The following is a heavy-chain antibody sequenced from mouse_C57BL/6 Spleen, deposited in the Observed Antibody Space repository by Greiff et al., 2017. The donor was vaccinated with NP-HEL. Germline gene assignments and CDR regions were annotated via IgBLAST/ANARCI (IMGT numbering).Heavy chain of an antibody. Sequence: QVQLQQPGAELVKPGASVKLSCKASGYTFTSYWMHWVKQRPGQGLEWIGMIHPNSGSTNYNEKFKSKATLTVDKSSSTAYMQLSSLTSEDSAVYYGARYDYGYDVLFYAMDYWGQGTSVTVSS. D-gene: IGHD2-2*01. CDR2: IHPNSGST. CDR3: ARYDYGYDVLFYAMDY. V-gene: IGHV1-64*01. CDR1: GYTFTSYW. J-gene: IGHJ4*01.